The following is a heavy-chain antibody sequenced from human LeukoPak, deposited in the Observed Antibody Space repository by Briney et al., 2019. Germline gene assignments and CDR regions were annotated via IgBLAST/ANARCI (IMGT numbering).Heavy chain of an antibody. CDR2: FDPEDGET. Sequence: ASVKVSCKVSGYTLTELSMHWVRQAPGKGLEWMGGFDPEDGETIYAQKFQGRVTMTEDTSTDTAYMELSSLRSEDTAVYYCASSFITMVRGALTNFDYWGQGTLVTVSS. CDR3: ASSFITMVRGALTNFDY. J-gene: IGHJ4*02. CDR1: GYTLTELS. D-gene: IGHD3-10*01. V-gene: IGHV1-24*01.